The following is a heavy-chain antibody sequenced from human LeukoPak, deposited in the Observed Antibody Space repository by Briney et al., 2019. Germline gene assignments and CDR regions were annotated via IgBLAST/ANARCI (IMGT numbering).Heavy chain of an antibody. V-gene: IGHV3-49*03. CDR3: TRMTGYPHTFDY. J-gene: IGHJ4*02. CDR1: GFTFGDYA. D-gene: IGHD3-9*01. CDR2: IRGKAYGGTT. Sequence: GGSLRLSCTASGFTFGDYAMSWFRQAPGEGLEWVGFIRGKAYGGTTEYAASVKGRFTISRDDSKSIAYLQMNSLKTEDTAVYYCTRMTGYPHTFDYWGQGTLVTVSS.